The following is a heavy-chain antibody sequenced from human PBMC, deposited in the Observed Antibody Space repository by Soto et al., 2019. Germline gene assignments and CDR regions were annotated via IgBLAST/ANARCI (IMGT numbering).Heavy chain of an antibody. CDR1: GGSVNAETYY. J-gene: IGHJ4*02. D-gene: IGHD3-10*01. CDR2: IYHSGST. V-gene: IGHV4-61*01. Sequence: QVQLQESGPGLVKPSETLSLTCSVSGGSVNAETYYWTWIRQAPGKGLEWIGNIYHSGSTNYNPSLKSRVTMSIDTSINQFSLNLTSVTAADTALYYCARATRTHFGSGSSKFEFWGQGTLVTVSS. CDR3: ARATRTHFGSGSSKFEF.